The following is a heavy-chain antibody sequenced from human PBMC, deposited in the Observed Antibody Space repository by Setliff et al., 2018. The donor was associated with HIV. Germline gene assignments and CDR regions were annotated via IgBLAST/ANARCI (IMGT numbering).Heavy chain of an antibody. Sequence: KPSETLSLTCTVSGGSISRSTYYWGWIRQPPGKGLEWIGNIYFRGDTYYNPSLKTRVTISVDTSKNQFSLKLRSVTAADTAVYYCARHYGAVKSVVTVVAKYFPHWGQGTLVTVSS. D-gene: IGHD2-21*02. CDR3: ARHYGAVKSVVTVVAKYFPH. CDR1: GGSISRSTYY. J-gene: IGHJ1*01. CDR2: IYFRGDT. V-gene: IGHV4-39*01.